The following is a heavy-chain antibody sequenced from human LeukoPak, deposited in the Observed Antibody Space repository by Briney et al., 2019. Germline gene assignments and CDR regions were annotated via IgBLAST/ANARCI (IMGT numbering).Heavy chain of an antibody. CDR1: GFTFSSYG. CDR3: ASLSYSSSAPGGY. V-gene: IGHV3-30*03. J-gene: IGHJ4*02. Sequence: SGGSLRLSCAASGFTFSSYGMHWVRQAPGKGLEWVAVISYDGSNKYYADSVKGRFTISRDNSKNTLYLRMNSLRAEDTAVYYCASLSYSSSAPGGYWGQGTLVTVSS. D-gene: IGHD6-6*01. CDR2: ISYDGSNK.